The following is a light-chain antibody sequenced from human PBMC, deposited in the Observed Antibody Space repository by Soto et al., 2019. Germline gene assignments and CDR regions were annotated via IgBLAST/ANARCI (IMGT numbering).Light chain of an antibody. J-gene: IGKJ1*01. V-gene: IGKV3-20*01. Sequence: ETVLTQSPGTLSLSPGERATLSCRASQSIRSNYLAWYRQTPGQAPRLLIYGASKRASGIADRFSGSGSGTDFTLIISRREPEDFALYYCQQYGSSPWTFGQGTKVEIK. CDR1: QSIRSNY. CDR2: GAS. CDR3: QQYGSSPWT.